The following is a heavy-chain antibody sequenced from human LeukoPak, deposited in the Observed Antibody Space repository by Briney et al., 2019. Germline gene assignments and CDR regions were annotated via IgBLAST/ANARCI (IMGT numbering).Heavy chain of an antibody. J-gene: IGHJ4*02. V-gene: IGHV3-23*01. Sequence: GGSLRLSCAASGFTFSSYAMSWVRQAPGKGLEWVSAISGSGGSAYYADSVKGRFTISRDNSKNTLYLQMNSLRAEDTAVYYCAKGNTMIVVVSDYWGQGTLVTVSS. CDR2: ISGSGGSA. CDR1: GFTFSSYA. D-gene: IGHD3-22*01. CDR3: AKGNTMIVVVSDY.